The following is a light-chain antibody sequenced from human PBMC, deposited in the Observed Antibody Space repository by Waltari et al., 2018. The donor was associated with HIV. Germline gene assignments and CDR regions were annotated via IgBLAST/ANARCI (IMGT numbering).Light chain of an antibody. CDR1: ESVGSF. J-gene: IGKJ1*01. CDR2: GVY. Sequence: VMTQHPVTLSVSPVDRVTLSSRASESVGSFFAWYQQRPVQGPSLLMYGVYTRASGVSARFSGSGSGTEVNLTITSLQSDDSAIYFCQQFYYWPRTFGQGTKVEVK. V-gene: IGKV3-15*01. CDR3: QQFYYWPRT.